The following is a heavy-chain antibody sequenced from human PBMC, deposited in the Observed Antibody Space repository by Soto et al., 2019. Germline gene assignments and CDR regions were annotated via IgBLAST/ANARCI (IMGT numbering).Heavy chain of an antibody. CDR3: ASLQHYYYDSSGYYYVFDY. CDR2: IYYSGST. Sequence: SETLSLTCTVSGGSISSGDYYWSWIRQPPGKGLEWIGYIYYSGSTYYNPSLKSRVTIPVDTSKNQFSLKLSSVTAADTAVYYCASLQHYYYDSSGYYYVFDYWGQGTLVTVSS. V-gene: IGHV4-30-4*01. CDR1: GGSISSGDYY. D-gene: IGHD3-22*01. J-gene: IGHJ4*02.